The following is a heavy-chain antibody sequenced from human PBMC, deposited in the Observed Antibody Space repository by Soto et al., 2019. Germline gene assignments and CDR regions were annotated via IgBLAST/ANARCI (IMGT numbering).Heavy chain of an antibody. CDR1: GGSISSSSYY. CDR3: ARRGAIAVAGTGYDY. J-gene: IGHJ4*02. D-gene: IGHD6-19*01. V-gene: IGHV4-39*01. CDR2: IYYSGST. Sequence: QLQLQESGPGLVKPSETLSLTCTVSGGSISSSSYYWGWIRQPPGKGLEWIGSIYYSGSTYYNPSLKSRVTISLDTSKNQFSLKLSSVTAADTAVYYCARRGAIAVAGTGYDYWGQGTLVTVSS.